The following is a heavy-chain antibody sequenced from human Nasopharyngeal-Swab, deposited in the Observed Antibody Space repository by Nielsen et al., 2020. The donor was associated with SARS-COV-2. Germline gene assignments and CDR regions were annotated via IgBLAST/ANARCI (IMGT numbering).Heavy chain of an antibody. CDR1: GGTFSSYA. CDR3: AREIGGATEGGYYYYYGMDV. Sequence: SVKVSCKASGGTFSSYAISWVRQAPGQGLEWMGGIIPIFGTANYAQKFQGRVTITADESTSTAYMELSSLRSEDTAVYYCAREIGGATEGGYYYYYGMDVWGQGTTVTVSS. V-gene: IGHV1-69*13. CDR2: IIPIFGTA. J-gene: IGHJ6*02. D-gene: IGHD1-26*01.